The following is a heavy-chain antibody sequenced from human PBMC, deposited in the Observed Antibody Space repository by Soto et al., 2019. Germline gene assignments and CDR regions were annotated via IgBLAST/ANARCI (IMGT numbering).Heavy chain of an antibody. V-gene: IGHV1-69*12. D-gene: IGHD6-19*01. Sequence: QVQLVQSGAEVKKPGSSVKVSCKASGGNLSSYAISWVRQAPGQGLEWMGGIIPIFGTANYAQKFQGRVTITADESTSTAYMELSSLRSEDTAVYYCARETSSGWPYYYYGMDVWGQGTTVTVSS. J-gene: IGHJ6*02. CDR1: GGNLSSYA. CDR2: IIPIFGTA. CDR3: ARETSSGWPYYYYGMDV.